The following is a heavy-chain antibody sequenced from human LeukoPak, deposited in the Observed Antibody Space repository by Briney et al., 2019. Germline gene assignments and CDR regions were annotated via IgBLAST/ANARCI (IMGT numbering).Heavy chain of an antibody. CDR2: INPDGNKK. V-gene: IGHV3-7*01. J-gene: IGHJ4*02. Sequence: PGGSLRLSCAASGFTFSSYSMDWVRQAPGKGLEWVVSINPDGNKKYSADSVKGRFTISRDNAENSLYLQMNSLRVEDTAFYYCARDLAYSRLDYWGQGMLVTVSS. CDR1: GFTFSSYS. D-gene: IGHD5-18*01. CDR3: ARDLAYSRLDY.